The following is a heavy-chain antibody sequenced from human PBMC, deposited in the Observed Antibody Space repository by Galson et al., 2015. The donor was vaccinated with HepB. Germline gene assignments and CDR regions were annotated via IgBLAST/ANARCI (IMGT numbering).Heavy chain of an antibody. CDR3: AKGVVAATTWFDY. V-gene: IGHV3-23*01. CDR1: GVTFSSYA. Sequence: SLRLSCAASGVTFSSYAMSWVRQAPGKGLEWVSAISGSGGSTYYADSVKGRFTISRDNSKDTLYLQMNSLRAEDTAVYYCAKGVVAATTWFDYWGQGTLVTVSS. D-gene: IGHD2-15*01. CDR2: ISGSGGST. J-gene: IGHJ4*02.